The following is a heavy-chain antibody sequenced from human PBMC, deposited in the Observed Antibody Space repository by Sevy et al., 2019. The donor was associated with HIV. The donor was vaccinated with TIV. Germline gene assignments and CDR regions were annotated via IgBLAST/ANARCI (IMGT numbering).Heavy chain of an antibody. V-gene: IGHV3-7*01. CDR3: TRDRSYGYFDS. D-gene: IGHD5-18*01. CDR2: IKQDGSEM. CDR1: GFTNDFW. J-gene: IGHJ4*02. Sequence: GESLKISCSASGFTNDFWMSWVRQAPGKALAWVANIKQDGSEMFYVDSVEGRFIISRDNAKNSIYLQMNTLRVEDTAVYYCTRDRSYGYFDSWGQGTLVTVSS.